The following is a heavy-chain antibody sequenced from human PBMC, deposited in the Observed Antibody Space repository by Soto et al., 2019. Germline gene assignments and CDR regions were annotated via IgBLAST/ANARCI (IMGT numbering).Heavy chain of an antibody. CDR2: ISAYNGNT. J-gene: IGHJ6*02. Sequence: QVQLVQSGAEVKKPGASVKVSCKASGYTFTSYGISWVRQAPGQGLEWMGWISAYNGNTKYAQKLQGRVTMTTDTSTSTAYMEMRSLRSDDTAVYYCARDERYCSGGSCYSVYYYYGMDVWGQGTTVTVSS. CDR1: GYTFTSYG. D-gene: IGHD2-15*01. CDR3: ARDERYCSGGSCYSVYYYYGMDV. V-gene: IGHV1-18*01.